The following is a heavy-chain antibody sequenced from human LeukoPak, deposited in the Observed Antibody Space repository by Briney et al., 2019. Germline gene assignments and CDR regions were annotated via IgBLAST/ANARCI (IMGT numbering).Heavy chain of an antibody. V-gene: IGHV5-51*01. CDR1: GYYFPTFW. D-gene: IGHD6-19*01. Sequence: GESLPISCKASGYYFPTFWIGWVRQMPGKGLEWMGIIYPDDSNTRYSPSFQGQVTISADKSINTAYLQWSSLKASDTAMYYCARQHYSSGWYPGYFDYWGQGTLVTVSS. CDR3: ARQHYSSGWYPGYFDY. CDR2: IYPDDSNT. J-gene: IGHJ4*02.